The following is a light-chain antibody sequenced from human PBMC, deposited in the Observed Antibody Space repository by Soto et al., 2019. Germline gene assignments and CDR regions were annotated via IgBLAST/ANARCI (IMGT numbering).Light chain of an antibody. CDR1: QSVTSN. Sequence: EIVMTQSPATLSVSPGERVTLSCRASQSVTSNLAWYQHTPGQSPRLLISGASSGATGLPSRFSGSGSGTDFTLTINSLQSEDAAVYYCQQYHPWPVTFGGGTKVEIK. J-gene: IGKJ4*01. CDR2: GAS. V-gene: IGKV3-15*01. CDR3: QQYHPWPVT.